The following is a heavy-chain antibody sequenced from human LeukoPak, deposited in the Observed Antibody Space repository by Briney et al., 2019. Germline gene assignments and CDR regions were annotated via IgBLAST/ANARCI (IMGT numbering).Heavy chain of an antibody. CDR2: IYYTGTT. D-gene: IGHD3-16*01. V-gene: IGHV4-59*01. CDR3: ARYGGYYFDY. CDR1: GGSFSTYY. Sequence: SETLSLTCAVSGGSFSTYYWSWIRQPPGKGLEWFGFIYYTGTTNYNPSLKSRVTISVDTSKNQFSLKLSSVTAADTAVYYCARYGGYYFDYWGQGTLVTVSS. J-gene: IGHJ4*02.